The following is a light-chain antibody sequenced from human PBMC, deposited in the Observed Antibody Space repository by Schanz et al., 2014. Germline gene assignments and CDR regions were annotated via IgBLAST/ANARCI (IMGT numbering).Light chain of an antibody. CDR3: SSYAGSTTSWV. CDR1: SSDVGGYNY. CDR2: EVN. Sequence: QSALTQPPSASGSPGQSVTISCTGTSSDVGGYNYVSWYQQHPGKAPQLMIYEVNKRPSGVPDRFSGSKSANTASLTISGLQAEDEADYYCSSYAGSTTSWVFGGGTKLTVL. V-gene: IGLV2-8*01. J-gene: IGLJ3*02.